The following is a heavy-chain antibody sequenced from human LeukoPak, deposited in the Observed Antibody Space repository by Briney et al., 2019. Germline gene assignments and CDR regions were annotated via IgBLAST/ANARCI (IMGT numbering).Heavy chain of an antibody. CDR1: GYTFTGSY. D-gene: IGHD2-2*01. CDR3: ARRYCSSTSCYYFDY. Sequence: GASVKVSCKASGYTFTGSYMHWVRQAPGQGLEWMGWINPNSGGTNYAQRFQGRVTMTRDTSITTAYMELSRLKSDDTAVYYCARRYCSSTSCYYFDYWGQGTLVTVSS. V-gene: IGHV1-2*02. J-gene: IGHJ4*02. CDR2: INPNSGGT.